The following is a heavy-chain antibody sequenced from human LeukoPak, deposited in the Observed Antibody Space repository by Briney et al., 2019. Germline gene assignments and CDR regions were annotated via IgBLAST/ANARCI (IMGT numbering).Heavy chain of an antibody. CDR2: VYATGGTT. Sequence: GASVKVSFKASEDTFTYYHIHWVRQAPGQGVEWMGAVYATGGTTINTQNFQGRVTMTRDTSTGTVYMELSSLRFEDTAMYYCATEAPRSYYFDYWGQEILVTVSS. V-gene: IGHV1-46*01. CDR1: EDTFTYYH. CDR3: ATEAPRSYYFDY. J-gene: IGHJ4*02.